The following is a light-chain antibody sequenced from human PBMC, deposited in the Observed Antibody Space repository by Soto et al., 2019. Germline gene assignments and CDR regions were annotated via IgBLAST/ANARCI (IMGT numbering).Light chain of an antibody. CDR1: NSNIWAGYD. CDR3: QSYDSRISAYV. Sequence: QSVLTHPPSVSRAPGHRFTISCTGSNSNIWAGYDVHCYLQLPVTAPKLLLYTNNNRPSGVPDRFSGSKSGTSASLEITVLKAEDEADYYCQSYDSRISAYVFGTGTKVTVL. V-gene: IGLV1-40*01. J-gene: IGLJ1*01. CDR2: TNN.